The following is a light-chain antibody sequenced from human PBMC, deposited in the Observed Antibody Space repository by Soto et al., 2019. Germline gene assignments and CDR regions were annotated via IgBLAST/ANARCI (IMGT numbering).Light chain of an antibody. J-gene: IGLJ2*01. CDR2: EGT. V-gene: IGLV2-23*01. Sequence: QSALTQPASVSASPGQSITISCTGTSSNVGTYDLVSWYQHHPDKAPKFIIYEGTKRPSGISSRFSGSKSGNTASLTISGLQAEDDADYYCCSFAVGAALVFGGGTKLTVL. CDR3: CSFAVGAALV. CDR1: SSNVGTYDL.